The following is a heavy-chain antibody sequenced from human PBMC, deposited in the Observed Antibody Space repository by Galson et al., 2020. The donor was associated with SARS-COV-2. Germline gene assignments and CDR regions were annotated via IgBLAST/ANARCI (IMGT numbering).Heavy chain of an antibody. CDR1: GFTFSNYW. CDR2: INRDGSSP. V-gene: IGHV3-74*01. J-gene: IGHJ4*02. CDR3: APRYCTSTSCEAGFDY. D-gene: IGHD2-2*01. Sequence: GGSLRLSCAASGFTFSNYWMPWVRQAPGKGLVWVSRINRDGSSPTYADSVKGRFTISRDNAKNTLYLQMNSLRAEDTAVYYCAPRYCTSTSCEAGFDYWGQGTQVTVS.